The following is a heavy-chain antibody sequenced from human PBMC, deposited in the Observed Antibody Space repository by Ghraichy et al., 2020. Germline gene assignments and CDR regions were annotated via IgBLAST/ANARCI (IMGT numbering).Heavy chain of an antibody. CDR1: GFTFNNAW. D-gene: IGHD3-3*01. V-gene: IGHV3-15*07. J-gene: IGHJ6*02. Sequence: GALRLSCAASGFTFNNAWMNWVRQAPGKGLEWVGRIKSKTDGETTDYAAPVKGRFTVSRDDSKNTLYLQMNSLKTEDTAVYYCTLSTVTIFGVVIVPDYGMDVWGQGTTVTVSS. CDR3: TLSTVTIFGVVIVPDYGMDV. CDR2: IKSKTDGETT.